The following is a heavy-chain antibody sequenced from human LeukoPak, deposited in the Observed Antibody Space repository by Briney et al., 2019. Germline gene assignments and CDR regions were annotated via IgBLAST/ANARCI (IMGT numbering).Heavy chain of an antibody. CDR3: ARESITMVRGVITPVNWFDP. D-gene: IGHD3-10*01. CDR1: GGTFSSYA. V-gene: IGHV1-69*04. Sequence: GASVKVSCKASGGTFSSYAISWVRRAPGQGLEWMGRIIPILGIANYAQKFQGRVTITADKSTSTAYMELSSLRSEDTAVYYCARESITMVRGVITPVNWFDPWGQGTLVTVSS. J-gene: IGHJ5*02. CDR2: IIPILGIA.